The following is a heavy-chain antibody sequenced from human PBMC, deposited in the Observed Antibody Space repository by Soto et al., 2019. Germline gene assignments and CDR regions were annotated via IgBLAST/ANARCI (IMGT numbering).Heavy chain of an antibody. Sequence: SETLSLTCAVYGGSFSGYYWSWIRQPPGKGLEWIGEINHSGSTNYNPSLKSRVTISVDTSKNQFSLKLSSVTAADTAVYYCARVLAITMVRGVIRRGYYFDYWGQGTLVTVSS. J-gene: IGHJ4*02. CDR1: GGSFSGYY. CDR3: ARVLAITMVRGVIRRGYYFDY. CDR2: INHSGST. V-gene: IGHV4-34*01. D-gene: IGHD3-10*01.